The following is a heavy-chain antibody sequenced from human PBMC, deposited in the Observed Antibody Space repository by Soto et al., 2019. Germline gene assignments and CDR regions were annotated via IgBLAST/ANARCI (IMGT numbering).Heavy chain of an antibody. J-gene: IGHJ6*02. CDR3: ARDKLEPFSGMDV. V-gene: IGHV3-21*01. CDR1: GFTFSSYS. Sequence: AASVKVSCAASGFTFSSYSMNWVRQAPGKGLEWVSSISSSSSYIYYADSVKGRFTISRDNAKNSLYLQMNSLRAEDTAVYYCARDKLEPFSGMDVWGQGTTVTVSS. D-gene: IGHD1-1*01. CDR2: ISSSSSYI.